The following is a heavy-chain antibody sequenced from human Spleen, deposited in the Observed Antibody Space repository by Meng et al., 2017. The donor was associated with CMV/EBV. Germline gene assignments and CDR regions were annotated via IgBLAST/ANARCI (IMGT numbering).Heavy chain of an antibody. CDR2: IYYSGST. J-gene: IGHJ4*02. Sequence: SETLSLTCTVSGGSVSSGSYYWSWIRQPPGKGREWIGYIYYSGSTNYNPSLKSRVTISVDTSKNQFSLKLSSVTAADTAVYYCATHYGDYESSFDYWGQGTLVTVSS. CDR3: ATHYGDYESSFDY. CDR1: GGSVSSGSYY. D-gene: IGHD4-17*01. V-gene: IGHV4-61*01.